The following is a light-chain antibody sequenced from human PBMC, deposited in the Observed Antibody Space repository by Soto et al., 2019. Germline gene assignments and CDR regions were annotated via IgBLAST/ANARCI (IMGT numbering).Light chain of an antibody. J-gene: IGKJ1*01. Sequence: DIQMTQSPSTLSASVGDRVTITCRASESIRRWLAWYQQIPGKAPKLLIYQASSLEKGVPSRFSGSGSETEFTLTINSLQPDDFATYYCQQYTSYSGTFGQGTKVEIK. V-gene: IGKV1-5*03. CDR3: QQYTSYSGT. CDR2: QAS. CDR1: ESIRRW.